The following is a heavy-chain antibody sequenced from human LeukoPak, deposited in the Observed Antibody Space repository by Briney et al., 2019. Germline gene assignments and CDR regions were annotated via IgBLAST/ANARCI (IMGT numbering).Heavy chain of an antibody. Sequence: SSDTLSLTCTVSGGSISSYYWSWIRQPAGKGLEWIGRIYTSGSTNYNPSLKSRVPMSVDTSKNQFSLKLSSVTAAETAVYYCARDGVEGGEDRGHHDAFDIWGQGTMVTVSS. J-gene: IGHJ3*02. V-gene: IGHV4-4*07. CDR3: ARDGVEGGEDRGHHDAFDI. CDR2: IYTSGST. CDR1: GGSISSYY. D-gene: IGHD2-21*01.